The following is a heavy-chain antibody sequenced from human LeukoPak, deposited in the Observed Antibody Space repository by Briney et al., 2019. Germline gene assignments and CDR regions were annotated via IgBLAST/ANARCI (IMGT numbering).Heavy chain of an antibody. CDR2: ISYDGSNK. D-gene: IGHD1-14*01. V-gene: IGHV3-30-3*01. CDR3: AREVFTGSGGAFDI. Sequence: QAGGSLRLSCAASGFTFSSYAMHWVRQAPGKGLEWVAVISYDGSNKYYADSVKGRFTISRDNSKNTLYLQMNSLRAEDTAVYYCAREVFTGSGGAFDIWGPGTMVTVSS. CDR1: GFTFSSYA. J-gene: IGHJ3*02.